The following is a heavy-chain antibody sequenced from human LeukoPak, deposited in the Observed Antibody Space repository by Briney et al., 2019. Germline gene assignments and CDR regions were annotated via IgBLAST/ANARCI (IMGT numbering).Heavy chain of an antibody. V-gene: IGHV4-59*12. CDR3: ARESKYSSSWSDTGNY. J-gene: IGHJ4*02. CDR2: IYYSGST. D-gene: IGHD6-13*01. Sequence: SETLSLTCTVSGESISGFYWTWIRQPPGKGLEWIGYIYYSGSTNYNPSLKSRVTISVDTSKNQFSLKLSSVTAADTAVYYCARESKYSSSWSDTGNYWGQGTLVTVSS. CDR1: GESISGFY.